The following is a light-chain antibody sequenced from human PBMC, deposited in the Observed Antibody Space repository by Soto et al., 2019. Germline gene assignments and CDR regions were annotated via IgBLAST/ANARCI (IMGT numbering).Light chain of an antibody. J-gene: IGKJ5*01. V-gene: IGKV1-5*01. CDR3: QQYYSYPPIS. CDR1: QRFSTA. Sequence: QMTQHLPTLSSSVGNGVTISRRASQRFSTALAWYQQKPGQAPKLRISDASSLQSGVPSRFSGSGSGTDFTLTISCLQSEDFAAYYCQQYYSYPPISFGQGTRLEIK. CDR2: DAS.